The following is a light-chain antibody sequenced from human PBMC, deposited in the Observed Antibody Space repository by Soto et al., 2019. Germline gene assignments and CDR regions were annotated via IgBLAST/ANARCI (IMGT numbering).Light chain of an antibody. CDR2: AAS. CDR3: QQYHIWYT. Sequence: EIVMTQSPATLSVSPGERATLSCRASQSINSHLAWFQQRPGQAPRLLMYAASTRSTGVPARFSASGSGTEFTLTISGLQAEDFAVYYCQQYHIWYTFGQGTELEIK. V-gene: IGKV3-15*01. CDR1: QSINSH. J-gene: IGKJ2*01.